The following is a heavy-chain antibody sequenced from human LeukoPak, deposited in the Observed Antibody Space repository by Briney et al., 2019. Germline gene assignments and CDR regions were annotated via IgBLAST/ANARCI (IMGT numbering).Heavy chain of an antibody. CDR3: ARGRRDFWSGYTSAYFDY. CDR2: IYYSGST. CDR1: GGFISSGDYY. Sequence: SETLSLTCTVSGGFISSGDYYWSWIRQPPGKGLEWIGYIYYSGSTYYNPSLKSRVTISVDTSKNQFSLKLSSVTAADTAVYYCARGRRDFWSGYTSAYFDYWGQGTLVTVSS. V-gene: IGHV4-30-4*01. J-gene: IGHJ4*02. D-gene: IGHD3-3*01.